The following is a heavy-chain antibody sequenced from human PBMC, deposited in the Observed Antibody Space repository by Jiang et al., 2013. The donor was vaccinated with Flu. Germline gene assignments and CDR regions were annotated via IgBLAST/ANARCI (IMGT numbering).Heavy chain of an antibody. D-gene: IGHD3-10*02. J-gene: IGHJ4*02. CDR2: YHSGST. CDR3: ARFPVH. V-gene: IGHV4-4*02. Sequence: YHSGSTNYNPSLKSRVTISVDKSKNQFSLKLSSVTAADTAVYYCARFPVHWGQGTLVTVSS.